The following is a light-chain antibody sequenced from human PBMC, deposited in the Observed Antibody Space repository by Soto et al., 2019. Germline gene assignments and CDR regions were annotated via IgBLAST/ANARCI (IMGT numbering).Light chain of an antibody. Sequence: EIVMTQSPATPSVSPGERATLSCRASQSVSSNLAWYQQKPGQAPRLLIYGASTRATGIPARFSGSGSGTEFTLTISSLQSEDFAVYYCQQYGTPRSVTFGQGTLLEIK. J-gene: IGKJ5*01. CDR3: QQYGTPRSVT. CDR1: QSVSSN. V-gene: IGKV3-15*01. CDR2: GAS.